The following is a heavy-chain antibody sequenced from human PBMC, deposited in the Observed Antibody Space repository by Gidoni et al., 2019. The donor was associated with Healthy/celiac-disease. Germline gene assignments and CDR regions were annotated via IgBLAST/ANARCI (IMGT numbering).Heavy chain of an antibody. D-gene: IGHD3-9*01. J-gene: IGHJ4*02. CDR1: GGSISSGSYY. CDR2: IYTSGST. CDR3: ARGPYDILTGYYMGPYFDY. V-gene: IGHV4-61*02. Sequence: QVQLQESGPGLGKPAQTLSLTCTVSGGSISSGSYYRSWLRQPAGKGLEWIGRIYTSGSTNYNPSLKNRVTISVDTSKNQFSLKLSSVTAADTAVYYCARGPYDILTGYYMGPYFDYWGQGTLVTVSS.